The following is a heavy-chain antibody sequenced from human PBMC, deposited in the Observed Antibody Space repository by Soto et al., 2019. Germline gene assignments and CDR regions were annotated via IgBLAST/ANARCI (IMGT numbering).Heavy chain of an antibody. V-gene: IGHV1-69*13. Sequence: SVKVSCKASGGTFSSYAISWVRQAPGQGLEWMGGIIPIFGTANYAQKFQGRVTITADESTSTAYMELSSLRSEDTAVYYCARDLRRLGTILPSIGYYGMDVWG. CDR1: GGTFSSYA. J-gene: IGHJ6*02. CDR3: ARDLRRLGTILPSIGYYGMDV. CDR2: IIPIFGTA. D-gene: IGHD5-12*01.